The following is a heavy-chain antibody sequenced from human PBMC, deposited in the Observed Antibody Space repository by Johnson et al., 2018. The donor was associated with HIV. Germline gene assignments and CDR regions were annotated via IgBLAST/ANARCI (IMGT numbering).Heavy chain of an antibody. Sequence: QVQLVESGGGVVQPGRSLRLSCAASGFTFSSYAMHWVRQAPGKGLEWVAVISYDGSNKYYADSVKGRFTISRDNSKNTLYLQMNSLRAEDTAVYYCARAGIGGDQRDAFDIWGQGTMVTVSS. CDR1: GFTFSSYA. J-gene: IGHJ3*02. D-gene: IGHD1-26*01. CDR2: ISYDGSNK. V-gene: IGHV3-30-3*01. CDR3: ARAGIGGDQRDAFDI.